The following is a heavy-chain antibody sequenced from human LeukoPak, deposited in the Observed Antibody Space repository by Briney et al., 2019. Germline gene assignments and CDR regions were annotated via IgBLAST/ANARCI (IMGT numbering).Heavy chain of an antibody. CDR1: GGSFSGYY. J-gene: IGHJ5*02. CDR2: INRSGST. Sequence: PSETLSLTCAVYGGSFSGYYWSWIRQPPGKGLEWIGEINRSGSTNYNPSLKSRVTISVDTSKNQFSLKLSSVTAADTAVYYCARALYYYDSSGYPRYNWFDPWGQGTLVTVSS. CDR3: ARALYYYDSSGYPRYNWFDP. V-gene: IGHV4-34*01. D-gene: IGHD3-22*01.